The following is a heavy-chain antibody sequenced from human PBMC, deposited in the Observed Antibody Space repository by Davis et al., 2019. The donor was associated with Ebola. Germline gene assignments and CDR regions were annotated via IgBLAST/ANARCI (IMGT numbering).Heavy chain of an antibody. CDR2: IIYMFGTT. CDR1: GYTFISYG. J-gene: IGHJ6*02. CDR3: AREQQLAAYYHGMDV. D-gene: IGHD6-13*01. V-gene: IGHV1-69*06. Sequence: SVKVSCKASGYTFISYGISWVRQAPGQGPEWMGGIIYMFGTTNYAQRFQGRVTITADKSTSTVYMELSSLRSEDTAVYYCAREQQLAAYYHGMDVWGQGTTVTVSS.